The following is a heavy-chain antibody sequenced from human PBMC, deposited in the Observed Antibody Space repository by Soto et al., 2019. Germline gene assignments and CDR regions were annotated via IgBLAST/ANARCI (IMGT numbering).Heavy chain of an antibody. CDR3: ARSVSVPGAHIDY. CDR1: GGSISGSY. D-gene: IGHD2-8*02. J-gene: IGHJ4*02. CDR2: VYYTGST. V-gene: IGHV4-59*01. Sequence: SETLSLTCSVSGGSISGSYCSWIRQSPWKGLEWLGYVYYTGSTNYSPSLRSRVSISVDTSKNEFSLRLSSVTAADTAVYFCARSVSVPGAHIDYWGQGTHVTVCS.